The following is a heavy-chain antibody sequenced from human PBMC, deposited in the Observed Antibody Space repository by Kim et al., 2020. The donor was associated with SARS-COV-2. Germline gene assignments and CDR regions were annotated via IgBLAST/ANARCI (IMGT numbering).Heavy chain of an antibody. J-gene: IGHJ4*02. CDR1: GFTFSSYG. CDR2: ISYDGSNK. Sequence: GGSLRLSCAASGFTFSSYGMHWVRQAPGKGLEWVAVISYDGSNKYYADSVKGRFTISRDNSKNTLYLQMNSLRAEDTAVYYCAKALPSFDYFDYWGQGTLVTVSS. V-gene: IGHV3-30*18. CDR3: AKALPSFDYFDY.